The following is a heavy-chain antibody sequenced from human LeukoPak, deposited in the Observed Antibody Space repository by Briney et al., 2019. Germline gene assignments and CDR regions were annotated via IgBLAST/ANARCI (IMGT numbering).Heavy chain of an antibody. J-gene: IGHJ4*02. D-gene: IGHD6-13*01. CDR1: GYTFTSYG. CDR3: ARDRIAAAPTPFDY. Sequence: ASVKVSCKASGYTFTSYGISWVRQAPGQGLEWMGWISAYNGNTNYAQKLQGRVTMTTDTSTSTAYMELRSLRSDDTAVYYCARDRIAAAPTPFDYWGQGTLVTVSS. CDR2: ISAYNGNT. V-gene: IGHV1-18*01.